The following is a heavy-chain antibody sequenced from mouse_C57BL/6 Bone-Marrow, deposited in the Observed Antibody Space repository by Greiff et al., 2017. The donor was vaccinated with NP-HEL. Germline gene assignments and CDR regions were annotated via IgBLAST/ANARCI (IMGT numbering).Heavy chain of an antibody. D-gene: IGHD1-1*01. Sequence: QVQLQQSGAELARPGASVKLSCKASGYTFTSYGISWVKQRTGQGLEWIGEIYPRSGNTYYNEKFKGKATLTADKSSSTAYMELRSLTSEDSAVYFCARGISTITTVVATPYAMDYWGQGTSVTVSS. V-gene: IGHV1-81*01. CDR1: GYTFTSYG. J-gene: IGHJ4*01. CDR3: ARGISTITTVVATPYAMDY. CDR2: IYPRSGNT.